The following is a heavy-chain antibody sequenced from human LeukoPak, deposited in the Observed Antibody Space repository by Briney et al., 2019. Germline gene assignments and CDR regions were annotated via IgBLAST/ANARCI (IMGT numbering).Heavy chain of an antibody. D-gene: IGHD3-22*01. J-gene: IGHJ4*02. Sequence: GGSLRLSCADSGFTFSSYAMSWVRQAPGKGLEWVSSISGSSTRTYYADSVKGRFTVSRDNPKNTLYLQMNSLRAEDTAVYYCAKQRDYYDSSGYYRGYHFDYWGQGTLVTVSS. CDR3: AKQRDYYDSSGYYRGYHFDY. CDR2: ISGSSTRT. V-gene: IGHV3-23*01. CDR1: GFTFSSYA.